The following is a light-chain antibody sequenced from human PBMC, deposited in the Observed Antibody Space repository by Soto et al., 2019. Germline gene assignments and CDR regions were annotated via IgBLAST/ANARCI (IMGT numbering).Light chain of an antibody. Sequence: QSALTQPASVSGSPGQSITISCTGTSSDVGSYNLVSWYQQHPGKAPKLMIYEGSKRPSGVSNRFSGSKSGNTASLTISGLQAEDEADYYCCSYAGSYNWVVFGGGTKLTVL. J-gene: IGLJ3*02. V-gene: IGLV2-23*01. CDR3: CSYAGSYNWVV. CDR2: EGS. CDR1: SSDVGSYNL.